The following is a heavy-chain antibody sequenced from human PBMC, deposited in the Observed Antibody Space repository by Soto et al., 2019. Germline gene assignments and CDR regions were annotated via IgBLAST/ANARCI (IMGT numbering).Heavy chain of an antibody. CDR2: ISSSSSYI. J-gene: IGHJ6*02. CDR1: GFTFSSYS. D-gene: IGHD3-3*01. V-gene: IGHV3-21*01. Sequence: GGSLRLSCAASGFTFSSYSMNWVRQAPGKGLEWVSSISSSSSYIHYADSVKGRFTISRDNAKNSLYLQMNSLRAEDTAVYYCARASIFGVPPYGMDVWGQGTTVIVSS. CDR3: ARASIFGVPPYGMDV.